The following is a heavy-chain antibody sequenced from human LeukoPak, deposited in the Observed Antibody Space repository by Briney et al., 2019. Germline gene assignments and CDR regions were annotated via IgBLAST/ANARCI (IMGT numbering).Heavy chain of an antibody. J-gene: IGHJ5*02. D-gene: IGHD6-13*01. CDR1: GYTFISYA. Sequence: ASGKVSCKASGYTFISYAMNWVRQAPGQGLEWMGWMNPNSGNTGYAQKFQGRVTITRNTSISTAYMELSSLRSEDTAVYYCARWYSRQSFDPWGQGTLVTVSS. V-gene: IGHV1-8*01. CDR3: ARWYSRQSFDP. CDR2: MNPNSGNT.